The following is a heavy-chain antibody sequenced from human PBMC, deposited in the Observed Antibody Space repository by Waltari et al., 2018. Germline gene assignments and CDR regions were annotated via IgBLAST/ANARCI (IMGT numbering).Heavy chain of an antibody. CDR2: IYYSGST. V-gene: IGHV4-39*07. Sequence: QLQLQESGPGLVKPSETLSLTCTVSGGSIRSSSYYWGWIRQPPGTGLVWIGSIYYSGSTYYNPSLKSRVTISVDTSKNQFSLKLSSVTAADTAVYYCARDEPRDYDILTGYYKPSYFDYWGQGTLVTVSS. D-gene: IGHD3-9*01. CDR1: GGSIRSSSYY. J-gene: IGHJ4*02. CDR3: ARDEPRDYDILTGYYKPSYFDY.